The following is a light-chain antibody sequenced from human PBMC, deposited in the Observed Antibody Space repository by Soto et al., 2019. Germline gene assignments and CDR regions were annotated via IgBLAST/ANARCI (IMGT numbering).Light chain of an antibody. CDR2: DVH. Sequence: SALSQPRSVCASPGQSVAISCTGTSSDVGGYDYVSWYQQHPGKAPKLMIYDVHKRPSGVPDRFSGSKSGNTASLTIPGLQAEDEADYYCCSFAGDPYVFGTGTKVTVL. V-gene: IGLV2-11*01. CDR1: SSDVGGYDY. CDR3: CSFAGDPYV. J-gene: IGLJ1*01.